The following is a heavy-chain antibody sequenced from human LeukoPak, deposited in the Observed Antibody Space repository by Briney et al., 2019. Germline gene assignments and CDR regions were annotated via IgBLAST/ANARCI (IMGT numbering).Heavy chain of an antibody. CDR2: IYYSGST. V-gene: IGHV4-61*05. D-gene: IGHD1-1*01. J-gene: IGHJ6*03. CDR1: GGSISSSSYY. Sequence: SETLSLTCTVSGGSISSSSYYWGRIRQPPGKGLEWIGYIYYSGSTNYNPSLKSRVTISVDTSKNQFSLKLSSVTAADTAVYYCARGAYNWNDRPFFTHYYYYMDVWGKGTTVTVSS. CDR3: ARGAYNWNDRPFFTHYYYYMDV.